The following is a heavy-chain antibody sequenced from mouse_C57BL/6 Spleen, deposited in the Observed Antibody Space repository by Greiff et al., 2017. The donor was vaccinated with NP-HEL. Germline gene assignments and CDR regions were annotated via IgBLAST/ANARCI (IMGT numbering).Heavy chain of an antibody. CDR2: ISSGSSTI. J-gene: IGHJ4*01. CDR3: ARETLTGRAMDY. V-gene: IGHV5-17*01. CDR1: GFTFSDYG. Sequence: EVQGVESGGGLVKPGGSLKLSCAASGFTFSDYGMHWVRQAPEKGLEWVAYISSGSSTIYYADTVKGRFTISRDNAKNTLFLQMTSLRSEDTAMYYCARETLTGRAMDYWGQGTSVTVSS. D-gene: IGHD4-1*01.